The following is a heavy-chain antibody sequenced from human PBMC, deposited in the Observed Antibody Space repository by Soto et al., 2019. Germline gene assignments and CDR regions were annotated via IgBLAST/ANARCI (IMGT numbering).Heavy chain of an antibody. CDR2: ISANGGRA. D-gene: IGHD6-19*01. Sequence: EAQLLESGGDLIQPGGSLTLPCAASGFTFASHAMSWVRQAPGKGLEWVSGISANGGRANYADSVKGRFSLSRDNSKNTMFLQMDSLTAEDTAIYYCASWVIALGGTGYFRHWGQGTLVTVSS. CDR3: ASWVIALGGTGYFRH. V-gene: IGHV3-23*01. CDR1: GFTFASHA. J-gene: IGHJ1*01.